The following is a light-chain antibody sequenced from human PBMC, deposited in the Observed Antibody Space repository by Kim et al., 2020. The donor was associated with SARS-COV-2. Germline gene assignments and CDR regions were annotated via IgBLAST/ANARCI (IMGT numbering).Light chain of an antibody. Sequence: QSVLTQPPSASGTPGQRVTISCSGRWSNIGRNNLNWYQQLPGTTPQLIIYSNNERPSGVPYRFSGSKSGTSASLAISGLQSEDEADYYCAAWDDSLNGVVFGGGTQLTVL. CDR2: SNN. J-gene: IGLJ3*02. CDR3: AAWDDSLNGVV. CDR1: WSNIGRNN. V-gene: IGLV1-44*01.